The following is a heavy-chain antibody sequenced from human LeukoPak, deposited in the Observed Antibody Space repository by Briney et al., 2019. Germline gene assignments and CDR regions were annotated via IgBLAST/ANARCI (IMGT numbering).Heavy chain of an antibody. J-gene: IGHJ6*03. CDR2: INHSGST. Sequence: NPSETLSLTCAVYGGSFSGYYWSWIRQPPGKGLEWIGEINHSGSTNYNPSLKSRVTISVDTSKNQFSLKLSSVTAADTAVYYCARGLNYYDSSGYYLPFYYYYMDVWGKGTTVTVSS. CDR1: GGSFSGYY. D-gene: IGHD3-22*01. V-gene: IGHV4-34*01. CDR3: ARGLNYYDSSGYYLPFYYYYMDV.